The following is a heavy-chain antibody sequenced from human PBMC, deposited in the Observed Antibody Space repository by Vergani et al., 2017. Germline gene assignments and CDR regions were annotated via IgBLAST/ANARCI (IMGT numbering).Heavy chain of an antibody. V-gene: IGHV4-34*01. Sequence: QVQLQQWGAGLLKPSETLSLTCAVYGGSFSGYYWSWIRQPPGKGLEWIGEINHSGSTNYNPSLKSRATISVDTSKNQFSLKLSSVTAADTAVYYCARGLFKYYYGSGTWFDPWGQGTLVTVSS. J-gene: IGHJ5*02. CDR1: GGSFSGYY. CDR3: ARGLFKYYYGSGTWFDP. CDR2: INHSGST. D-gene: IGHD3-10*01.